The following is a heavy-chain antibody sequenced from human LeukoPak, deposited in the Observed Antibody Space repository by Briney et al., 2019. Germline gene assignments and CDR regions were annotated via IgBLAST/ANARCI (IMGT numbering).Heavy chain of an antibody. J-gene: IGHJ6*02. CDR1: GFTFTTNA. CDR3: ARGNYYAMDV. CDR2: ISGRTGAT. V-gene: IGHV3-23*01. Sequence: GGSLRLSCEASGFTFTTNAMSWVRQAPGKGLEWVSAISGRTGATYYADSEEGRFTISRDNAKNTLFLQMNSLRAEDTAVYYCARGNYYAMDVWGQGTTVTVSS.